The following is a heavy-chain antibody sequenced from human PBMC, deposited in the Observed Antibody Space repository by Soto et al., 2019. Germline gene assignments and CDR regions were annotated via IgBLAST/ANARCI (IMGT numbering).Heavy chain of an antibody. D-gene: IGHD1-1*01. J-gene: IGHJ3*01. V-gene: IGHV3-74*01. CDR1: GFTFSTYW. Sequence: GGSLRLSCAASGFTFSTYWMHWVRQAPGKGLVWVSRIHSDGITTLYADSVTGRFTISRDNAKNTVFLQMNSLRAEDTAVYYCATGPTPAFAFWGRGTMVTVSS. CDR3: ATGPTPAFAF. CDR2: IHSDGITT.